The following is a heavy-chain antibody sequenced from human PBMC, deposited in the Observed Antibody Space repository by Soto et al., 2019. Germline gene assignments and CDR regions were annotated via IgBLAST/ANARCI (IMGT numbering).Heavy chain of an antibody. CDR3: AKVRYSSPMGYYYGMDV. D-gene: IGHD6-19*01. J-gene: IGHJ6*02. V-gene: IGHV1-69*13. CDR2: IIPIFGTA. Sequence: SVKVSCKASRVAFSKFIVTWVRQAPGLGLEWVGGIIPIFGTANYAQEFQGRVTITADESTSTSYMEVNNLRSEDTAVYYCAKVRYSSPMGYYYGMDVWGQGTTVTVSS. CDR1: RVAFSKFI.